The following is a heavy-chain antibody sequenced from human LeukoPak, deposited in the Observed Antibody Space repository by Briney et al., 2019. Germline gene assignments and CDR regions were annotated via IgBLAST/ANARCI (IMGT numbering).Heavy chain of an antibody. CDR1: GYTFTRYY. J-gene: IGHJ6*02. V-gene: IGHV1-46*01. CDR3: ARDKDERGITMVRGVIITGDGMDV. D-gene: IGHD3-10*01. CDR2: LNPSDGLT. Sequence: GASVKVSCKASGYTFTRYYMHWVRQAPGQGLEWMGILNPSDGLTNYSQKFQGRVTMTRDTSTSTVYMELSSLRSEDTAVYYCARDKDERGITMVRGVIITGDGMDVWGQGTTVTVSS.